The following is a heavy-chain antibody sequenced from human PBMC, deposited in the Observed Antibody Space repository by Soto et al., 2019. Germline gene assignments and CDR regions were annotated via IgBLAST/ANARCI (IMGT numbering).Heavy chain of an antibody. CDR3: ASGGGYCSDGSCLFDY. V-gene: IGHV4-39*01. J-gene: IGHJ4*02. D-gene: IGHD2-15*01. Sequence: QLQLQESGPGLVKPSETLSLTCTVSDDSISSSRYFWGWIRQAPGKGLEWIGNIYYNGNTYYNPSLKSRVTISADTSKNQFSLRLSSVTAADAAVYYCASGGGYCSDGSCLFDYWGQGTLVTVSS. CDR2: IYYNGNT. CDR1: DDSISSSRYF.